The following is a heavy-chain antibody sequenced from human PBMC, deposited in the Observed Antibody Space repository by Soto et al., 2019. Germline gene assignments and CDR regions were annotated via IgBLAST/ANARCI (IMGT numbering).Heavy chain of an antibody. Sequence: GGSLRLSCAASGLTVSSSYMSWVRQAPGKGPEWVSVIYSGGSTFYADSVKGRFTISRDESKNTLYLQLNSLRVEDTAVYYCVRHPSGTNAGTYYYYYLDVWGTGTTVTVSS. V-gene: IGHV3-53*01. CDR2: IYSGGST. J-gene: IGHJ6*03. CDR3: VRHPSGTNAGTYYYYYLDV. CDR1: GLTVSSSY. D-gene: IGHD2-8*01.